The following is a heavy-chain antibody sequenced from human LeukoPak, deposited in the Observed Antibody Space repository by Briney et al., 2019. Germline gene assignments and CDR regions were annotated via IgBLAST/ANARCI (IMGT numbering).Heavy chain of an antibody. CDR1: GGSISSYY. V-gene: IGHV4-59*08. CDR3: GRTRITIFGVVIIQSDYYYYIDV. Sequence: SETLSLTCTVSGGSISSYYWSWIRQPPGKGLEWIGYIYYSGSTNYNPSLKSRVTISVDTSKNQFSLKLSSFPAADPAVYYCGRTRITIFGVVIIQSDYYYYIDVWGKGTTVTVSS. D-gene: IGHD3-3*01. J-gene: IGHJ6*03. CDR2: IYYSGST.